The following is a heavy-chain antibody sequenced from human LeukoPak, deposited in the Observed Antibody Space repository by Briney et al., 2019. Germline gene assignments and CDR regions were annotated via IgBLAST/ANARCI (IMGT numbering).Heavy chain of an antibody. Sequence: ASVKVSCKASVVIFSSYAISWVRQAPGQGLEWMGGIIPIFGTANYAQNFQGRVTITADESTSTAYMELSSLRSEDTAVYYCARDHYYPTQFPYYFDYWGQGTLVTVSS. D-gene: IGHD3-10*01. CDR2: IIPIFGTA. J-gene: IGHJ4*02. CDR1: VVIFSSYA. V-gene: IGHV1-69*13. CDR3: ARDHYYPTQFPYYFDY.